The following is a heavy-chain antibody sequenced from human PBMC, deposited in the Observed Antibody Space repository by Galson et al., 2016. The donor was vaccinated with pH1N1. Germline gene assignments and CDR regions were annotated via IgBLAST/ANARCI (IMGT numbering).Heavy chain of an antibody. D-gene: IGHD3-22*01. J-gene: IGHJ4*02. V-gene: IGHV3-7*01. CDR2: IKEDGSET. CDR3: ARAIGSGSAY. CDR1: GFTFGNYW. Sequence: SLRLSCAASGFTFGNYWMHWVRQVPGKRLEWVGNIKEDGSETYYVDSVRGRFTISRDTAENSPYLQMNSLRDEDTALYYCARAIGSGSAYWGQGTLVTVSS.